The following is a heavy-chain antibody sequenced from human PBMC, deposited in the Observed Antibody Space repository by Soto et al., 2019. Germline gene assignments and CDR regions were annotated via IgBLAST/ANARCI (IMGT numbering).Heavy chain of an antibody. CDR2: IDPKNGGT. J-gene: IGHJ5*01. CDR3: GRDDYGIFAS. D-gene: IGHD3-10*01. CDR1: GYSISAYC. V-gene: IGHV1-2*02. Sequence: ASVKVSCKASGYSISAYCIHWVRQAPGQGLEGMGWIDPKNGGTVSAQKFQGRLTMTRDTSISTVYMDLSGLTSDDTALYYCGRDDYGIFASWGQGSMV.